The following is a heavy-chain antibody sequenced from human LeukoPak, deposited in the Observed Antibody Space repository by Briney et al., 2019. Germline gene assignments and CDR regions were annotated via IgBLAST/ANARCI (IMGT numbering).Heavy chain of an antibody. Sequence: GGSLRLSCAASGFTFSSYWMHWVRQVPGKGLVWVSRLNNDGSTTDYADSVEGRFTVPRDSATSSLYLHMSSLRAEDTAVYYCARGYCTNGVCFYLDYWGQGTLVTVSS. J-gene: IGHJ4*02. CDR3: ARGYCTNGVCFYLDY. D-gene: IGHD2-8*01. CDR1: GFTFSSYW. CDR2: LNNDGSTT. V-gene: IGHV3-74*01.